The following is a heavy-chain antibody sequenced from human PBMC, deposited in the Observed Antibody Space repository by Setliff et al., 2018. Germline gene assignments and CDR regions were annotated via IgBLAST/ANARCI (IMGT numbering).Heavy chain of an antibody. J-gene: IGHJ6*03. CDR1: GYIFTSYW. D-gene: IGHD6-13*01. Sequence: PGESLKISCKDSGYIFTSYWIGWVRQMPGKGLEWMGIIYPGDSDTRYSPSFQGQVTISVDKSISTAYLQWNSLKASDTATYYCARHEGYSSSWEGYFFYMDVWGKGTTVTVS. CDR2: IYPGDSDT. V-gene: IGHV5-51*01. CDR3: ARHEGYSSSWEGYFFYMDV.